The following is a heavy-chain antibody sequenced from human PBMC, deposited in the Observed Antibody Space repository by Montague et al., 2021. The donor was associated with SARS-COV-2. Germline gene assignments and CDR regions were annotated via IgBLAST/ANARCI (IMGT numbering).Heavy chain of an antibody. CDR2: TYYRSKWYN. J-gene: IGHJ3*01. CDR1: GASLSSDSLS. V-gene: IGHV6-1*01. Sequence: VSPGASLSSDSLSWHWISQSPSRGLEWPASTYYRSKWYNDSAPSVSGRATVKPDTSRNQFSLHLDSVTPEDTALYFCARKMDSSFDVWGKGTMVIVSS. CDR3: ARKMDSSFDV. D-gene: IGHD2-2*03.